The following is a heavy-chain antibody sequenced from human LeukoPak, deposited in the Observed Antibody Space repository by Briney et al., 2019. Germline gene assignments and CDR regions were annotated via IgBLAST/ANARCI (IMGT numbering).Heavy chain of an antibody. CDR3: ARGEWLDY. D-gene: IGHD5-24*01. V-gene: IGHV3-9*01. CDR2: ISWNSGSI. J-gene: IGHJ4*02. Sequence: PGGSLRLSRAASGFTFDDYATHWVRQAPGKGLEWVSGISWNSGSIGYADSVKGRFTISRDNAKNTLYLQMNSLRAEDTAVYYCARGEWLDYWGQGTLVTVSS. CDR1: GFTFDDYA.